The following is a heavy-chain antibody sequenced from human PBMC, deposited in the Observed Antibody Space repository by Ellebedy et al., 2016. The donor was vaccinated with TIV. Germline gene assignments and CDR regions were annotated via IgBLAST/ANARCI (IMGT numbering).Heavy chain of an antibody. CDR1: GATFSISAYV. Sequence: AASVKVSCKASGATFSISAYVISWVRQAPGQGPEWMGGFIPIFGAARYAQKFQGRVTITADESTSTAYIELSSLTSEDTAVYYCATDRGGRDGYNYPLDYWGQGTLVTVSS. CDR3: ATDRGGRDGYNYPLDY. J-gene: IGHJ4*02. V-gene: IGHV1-69*13. D-gene: IGHD5-24*01. CDR2: FIPIFGAA.